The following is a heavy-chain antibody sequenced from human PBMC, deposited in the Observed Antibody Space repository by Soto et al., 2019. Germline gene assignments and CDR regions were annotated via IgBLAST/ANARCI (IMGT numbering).Heavy chain of an antibody. D-gene: IGHD6-19*01. J-gene: IGHJ6*02. V-gene: IGHV3-23*01. CDR3: AKRYSSAWEAGMDV. CDR1: GFAFSNFH. Sequence: EMQVLESGGGLVQPGGSLRLSYAASGFAFSNFHMNWVHQAPGKGLQWVSTIGGAGNDIHYADSVKGRFTVSRDNSKNTLLLQMDGLRDDDTAIYYCAKRYSSAWEAGMDVWGRGTTVTVSS. CDR2: IGGAGNDI.